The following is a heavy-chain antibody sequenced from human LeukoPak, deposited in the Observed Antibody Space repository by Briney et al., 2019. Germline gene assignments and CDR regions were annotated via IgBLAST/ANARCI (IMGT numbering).Heavy chain of an antibody. J-gene: IGHJ4*02. V-gene: IGHV1-69*05. D-gene: IGHD7-27*01. CDR2: IIPIFGTA. CDR3: ASRDNWGIDY. Sequence: ASVKVSCKASGGTFSSYAISWVRQAPGQGLEWMGGIIPIFGTANYAQKFQGRVTITTDESTSTAYMELSSLRSEDTAVYYCASRDNWGIDYWGQGTLVTVSS. CDR1: GGTFSSYA.